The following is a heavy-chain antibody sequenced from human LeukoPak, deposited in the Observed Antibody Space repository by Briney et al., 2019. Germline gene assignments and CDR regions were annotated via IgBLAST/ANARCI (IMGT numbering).Heavy chain of an antibody. V-gene: IGHV4-31*03. CDR1: GGSISSGGYY. J-gene: IGHJ4*02. CDR3: ARASPRSHFDY. CDR2: IYYSGST. Sequence: PSETLSLTCTVSGGSISSGGYYWSWIRQHPGKGLEWIGYIYYSGSTYYNPSLKSRVTISVDTSKNQFSLKLSSVTAADTAVCYCARASPRSHFDYWGQGTLVTVSS.